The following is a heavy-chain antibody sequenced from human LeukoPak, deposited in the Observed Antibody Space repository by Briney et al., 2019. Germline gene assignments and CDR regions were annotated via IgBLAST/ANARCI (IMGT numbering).Heavy chain of an antibody. CDR3: ARSSIAVAGLDY. CDR1: GGSISSYY. CDR2: IYYSGST. V-gene: IGHV4-59*01. Sequence: SETLSLTCTVSGGSISSYYWSWIQQPPGKGLEWMGYIYYSGSTNYNPSLKSRVTISVDTSKNQFSLKLSSVTAADTAAYYCARSSIAVAGLDYWGQGTLVTVSS. J-gene: IGHJ4*02. D-gene: IGHD6-19*01.